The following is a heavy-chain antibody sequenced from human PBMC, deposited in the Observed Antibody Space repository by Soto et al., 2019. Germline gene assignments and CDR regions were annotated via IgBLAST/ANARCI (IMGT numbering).Heavy chain of an antibody. D-gene: IGHD1-26*01. CDR3: ARQRGYYEPQVDY. V-gene: IGHV4-59*08. J-gene: IGHJ4*01. Sequence: SETLSLTCTVSGGSISSYYWSWIRQPPGKGLEWIGYIYYSGSTNYNPSLKSRVTISVDTSKNQFSLKLSSVTAADTAVYYCARQRGYYEPQVDYWGHGTLVTVAS. CDR1: GGSISSYY. CDR2: IYYSGST.